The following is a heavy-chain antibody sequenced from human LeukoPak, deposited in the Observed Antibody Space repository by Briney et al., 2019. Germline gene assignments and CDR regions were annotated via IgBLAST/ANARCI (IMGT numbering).Heavy chain of an antibody. Sequence: GGSLRLSCAASGFTFSSYAMSWVRQAPGKGLEWVSAISGSGGSTYYADSVKGRFTISRDNSKNTLYLQMNSLRAEDTAVYYCAKYPLGSRFLWWYFDLWGRGTLVTVSS. CDR1: GFTFSSYA. V-gene: IGHV3-23*01. CDR3: AKYPLGSRFLWWYFDL. CDR2: ISGSGGST. D-gene: IGHD2-15*01. J-gene: IGHJ2*01.